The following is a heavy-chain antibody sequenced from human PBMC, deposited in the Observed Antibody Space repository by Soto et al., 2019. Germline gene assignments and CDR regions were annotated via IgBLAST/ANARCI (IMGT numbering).Heavy chain of an antibody. J-gene: IGHJ6*02. D-gene: IGHD6-13*01. Sequence: ASVKVSCKASGYTFTGYYMHWVRQAPGQGLEWMGWINPNSGGTNYAQKFQGWVTMTRDTSISTAYMELSRLRSDDTAVYYCARSPGIAAAGMYYYYGMDVWGQGTTVTVSS. CDR3: ARSPGIAAAGMYYYYGMDV. V-gene: IGHV1-2*04. CDR2: INPNSGGT. CDR1: GYTFTGYY.